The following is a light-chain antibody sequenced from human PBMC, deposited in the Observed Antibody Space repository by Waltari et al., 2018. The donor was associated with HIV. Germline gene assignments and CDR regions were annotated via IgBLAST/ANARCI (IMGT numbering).Light chain of an antibody. CDR2: DVS. V-gene: IGLV2-14*03. J-gene: IGLJ1*01. CDR1: TSSVVSYRY. Sequence: QSALTQPASVSVSPAQSITISCTRSTSSVVSYRYISCSQQHPRKAPKLVSYDVSNRPSEVSIRFSASNCGTTASRSISGIQAEDEADHDCSSDTSSSTYVCGTGTKVT. CDR3: SSDTSSSTYV.